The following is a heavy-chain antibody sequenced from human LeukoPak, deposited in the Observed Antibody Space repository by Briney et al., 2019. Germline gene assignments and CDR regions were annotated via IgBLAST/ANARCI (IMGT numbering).Heavy chain of an antibody. D-gene: IGHD3-3*01. V-gene: IGHV3-23*01. Sequence: GGSLRLSCAAFGFTFSSYAMSWVRQAPGKGLEWVSAISGSGGSTYYADSVKGRFTISRDNSKNTLYLQMNSLRAEDTAVYYCAKDLRGRTRYDFWSGYYLWKYYFDYWGQGTLVTVSS. CDR2: ISGSGGST. CDR1: GFTFSSYA. CDR3: AKDLRGRTRYDFWSGYYLWKYYFDY. J-gene: IGHJ4*02.